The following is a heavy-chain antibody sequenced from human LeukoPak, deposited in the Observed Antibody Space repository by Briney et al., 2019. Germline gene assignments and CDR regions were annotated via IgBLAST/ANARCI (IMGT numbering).Heavy chain of an antibody. D-gene: IGHD3-10*01. CDR3: ARYRDYGSGIFDY. CDR1: GYTFTGYY. Sequence: ASVKVSCKASGYTFTGYYIPWVRQAPGQGLKWMGWINPNSGGTNYAQKFQGRVTMTRDTSISTAYMELNRLRSDDTAVYHCARYRDYGSGIFDYWGQGTLATVSS. CDR2: INPNSGGT. J-gene: IGHJ4*02. V-gene: IGHV1-2*02.